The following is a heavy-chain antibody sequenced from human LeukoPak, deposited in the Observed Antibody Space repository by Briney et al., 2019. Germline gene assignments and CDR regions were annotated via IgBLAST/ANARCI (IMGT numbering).Heavy chain of an antibody. CDR3: AKDVYDSSAYYYDY. J-gene: IGHJ4*02. CDR1: GFTFSSYV. D-gene: IGHD3-22*01. Sequence: PGRSLRLSCAASGFTFSSYVMHWVRQAPGQGLEWVAVISSDGSDKQYADSVKGRFSISRDNSKNTVSLQMNTLRTEDTAMYYCAKDVYDSSAYYYDYWGQGTLVTVSS. CDR2: ISSDGSDK. V-gene: IGHV3-30*18.